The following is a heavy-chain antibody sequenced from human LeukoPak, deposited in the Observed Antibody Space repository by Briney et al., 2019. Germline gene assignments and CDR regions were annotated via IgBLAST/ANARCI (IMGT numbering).Heavy chain of an antibody. CDR3: AKVPVRIAVAGPFDY. CDR1: GFTFSSYA. Sequence: GGSLRLSCAASGFTFSSYAMSWVRQAPGKGLERVSAISGSGGSTYYADSVKGRFTISRDNSKNTLYLQMNSLRAEDTAVYYCAKVPVRIAVAGPFDYWGQGTLVTVSS. V-gene: IGHV3-23*01. D-gene: IGHD6-19*01. CDR2: ISGSGGST. J-gene: IGHJ4*02.